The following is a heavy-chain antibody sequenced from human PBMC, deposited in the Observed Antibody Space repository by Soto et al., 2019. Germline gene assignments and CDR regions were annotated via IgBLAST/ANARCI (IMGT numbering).Heavy chain of an antibody. CDR2: ISAYNGNT. V-gene: IGHV1-18*01. J-gene: IGHJ4*02. CDR1: GYTFTSYG. D-gene: IGHD6-19*01. Sequence: ASVKVSCKASGYTFTSYGISWVRQAPGQGLEWMGWISAYNGNTNYAQKFQGRVTMTRNTSISTAYMELSSLRSEDTAVYYCARAVAVAADFDYWGQGTLVTVSS. CDR3: ARAVAVAADFDY.